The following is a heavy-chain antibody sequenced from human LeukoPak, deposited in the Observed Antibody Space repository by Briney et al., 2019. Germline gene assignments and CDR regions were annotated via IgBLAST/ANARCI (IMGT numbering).Heavy chain of an antibody. D-gene: IGHD3-3*01. V-gene: IGHV3-7*01. Sequence: PGGSLRLSCAASGFTFSSYWMSWVRQAPGKGLEWVANIKQDGSEKYYVDSVKGRFTISRDNAKNSLYLQMNSLRAEDTAVYYCAREGAPGYDFWSGSYYYYGMDVWGQGTTVTVSS. J-gene: IGHJ6*02. CDR3: AREGAPGYDFWSGSYYYYGMDV. CDR1: GFTFSSYW. CDR2: IKQDGSEK.